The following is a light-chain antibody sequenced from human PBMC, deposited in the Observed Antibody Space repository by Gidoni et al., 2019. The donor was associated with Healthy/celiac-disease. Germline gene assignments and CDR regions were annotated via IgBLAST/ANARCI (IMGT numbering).Light chain of an antibody. CDR2: LGS. CDR3: MQALQTPYT. CDR1: PSLLHSNGYNY. V-gene: IGKV2-28*01. Sequence: DIVMTQSPLSLPVTSGEPASISCRSSPSLLHSNGYNYLDWYLPKPGQSPQLLIYLGSNRASGVPDRFSGSGSGTDFTLKISRVEAEDVGVYYCMQALQTPYTFGQGTKLEIK. J-gene: IGKJ2*01.